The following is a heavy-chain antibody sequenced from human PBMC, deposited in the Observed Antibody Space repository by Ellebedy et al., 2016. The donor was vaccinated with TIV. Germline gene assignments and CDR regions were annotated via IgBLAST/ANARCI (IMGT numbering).Heavy chain of an antibody. CDR2: IYPGDSDT. V-gene: IGHV5-51*01. Sequence: PGGSLRLSCKGSGYSFTSYWIGWVRQMPGKGLEWMGIIYPGDSDTRYSPSFQGQVTISADKSISTAYLQWSSLKASDTAMYYCARYGRGSGTTGRYFDLWGRGTLVTVSS. J-gene: IGHJ2*01. D-gene: IGHD1-26*01. CDR1: GYSFTSYW. CDR3: ARYGRGSGTTGRYFDL.